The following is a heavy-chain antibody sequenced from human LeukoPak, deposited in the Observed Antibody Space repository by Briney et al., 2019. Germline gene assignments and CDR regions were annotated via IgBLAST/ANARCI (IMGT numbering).Heavy chain of an antibody. CDR3: ARDGRYYDFWSGYYFDY. V-gene: IGHV4-39*02. CDR1: GDSISSSSYY. CDR2: IYYSGST. D-gene: IGHD3-3*01. Sequence: SETLSLTCTVSGDSISSSSYYWGWIRQPPGKGLEWIGSIYYSGSTYYNPSLKSRVTISVDTSKNQFSLKLSSVTAADTAVYYCARDGRYYDFWSGYYFDYWGQGTLVTVSS. J-gene: IGHJ4*02.